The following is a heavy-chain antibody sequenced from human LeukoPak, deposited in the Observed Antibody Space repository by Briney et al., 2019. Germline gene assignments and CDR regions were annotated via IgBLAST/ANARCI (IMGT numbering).Heavy chain of an antibody. CDR2: ISGSGGST. J-gene: IGHJ4*02. Sequence: PGGSLRLSCAASGCTFSSYAMSWVRQAPGKGLEWVSAISGSGGSTYYADSVKGRFTISRDSSKNTLYLQMNSLRAEDTAVHYCAKGIGGWSRYWGQGTLVTVSS. V-gene: IGHV3-23*01. CDR3: AKGIGGWSRY. D-gene: IGHD6-19*01. CDR1: GCTFSSYA.